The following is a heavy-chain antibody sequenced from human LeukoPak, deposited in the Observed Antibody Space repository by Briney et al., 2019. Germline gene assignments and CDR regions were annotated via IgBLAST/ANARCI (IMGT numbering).Heavy chain of an antibody. V-gene: IGHV4-34*01. CDR2: IDHSGSI. D-gene: IGHD2-15*01. CDR3: AREAQYCSGGSCYGGFFQH. CDR1: GYS. Sequence: PSETLSLTCAVSGYSLSWIRQPPGKGLEWIAEIDHSGSINYNPSLKSRVTISIDTSKNQFSLKLTSVTAADTAVYYCAREAQYCSGGSCYGGFFQHWGQGTLVTVSS. J-gene: IGHJ1*01.